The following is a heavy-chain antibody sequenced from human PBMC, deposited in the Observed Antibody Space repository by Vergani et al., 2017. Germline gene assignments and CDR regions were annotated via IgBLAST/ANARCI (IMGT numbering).Heavy chain of an antibody. Sequence: QVQLVESGGGVVQPGRSLRLSCTSSGFTFITYAMHWVRQAPGKGLEWVAIIYYDGSKKYYADSVKGRFTISRDNSRNTLDLLMSSLRAEETAIYYCVREGSYCGSTTCRNPSYVYYHHMDGWGEGTTVTVSS. CDR2: IYYDGSKK. D-gene: IGHD2-21*01. J-gene: IGHJ6*03. CDR3: VREGSYCGSTTCRNPSYVYYHHMDG. CDR1: GFTFITYA. V-gene: IGHV3-33*01.